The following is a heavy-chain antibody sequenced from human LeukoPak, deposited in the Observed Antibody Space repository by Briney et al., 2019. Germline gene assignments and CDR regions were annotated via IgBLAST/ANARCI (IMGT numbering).Heavy chain of an antibody. CDR1: GGSIGSYY. D-gene: IGHD5-18*01. Sequence: SETLSLTCTVSGGSIGSYYWSWIRQPPGKGLEWIGYIYYSGSTNYNPSLKSRVTISVDTSKNQFSLKLSSVTAADTAVYYCASSGYSYGYAFDYWGQGTLVTVSS. CDR2: IYYSGST. CDR3: ASSGYSYGYAFDY. J-gene: IGHJ4*02. V-gene: IGHV4-59*01.